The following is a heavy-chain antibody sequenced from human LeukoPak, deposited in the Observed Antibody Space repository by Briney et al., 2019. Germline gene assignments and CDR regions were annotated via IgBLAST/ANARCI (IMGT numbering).Heavy chain of an antibody. CDR3: ARGGSIVGATPHDAFDI. CDR2: IYYSGST. J-gene: IGHJ3*02. Sequence: SETLSLTCTVSGGSITSYYWSWIRQPPGKGLEWIGYIYYSGSTNYNPSLKSRVAISVDTSKNQVSLRLSSVTAADTAVYYCARGGSIVGATPHDAFDIWGQGTVVTVS. CDR1: GGSITSYY. D-gene: IGHD1-26*01. V-gene: IGHV4-59*01.